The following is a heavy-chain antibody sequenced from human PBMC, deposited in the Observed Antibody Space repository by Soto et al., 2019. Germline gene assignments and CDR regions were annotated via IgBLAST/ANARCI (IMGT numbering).Heavy chain of an antibody. V-gene: IGHV1-69*12. CDR1: GGTFSTDS. Sequence: QVQLVQSGAEVKKPGSSVKVSCKGSGGTFSTDSISWVRQAPGQGLEWTGGIIPMFGTANNAQKFQGRVTITADESTSTAYMELSSLRSEDTAVYFCAIEIDGYYAMDVWGQGTTVTLAS. CDR2: IIPMFGTA. CDR3: AIEIDGYYAMDV. J-gene: IGHJ6*02.